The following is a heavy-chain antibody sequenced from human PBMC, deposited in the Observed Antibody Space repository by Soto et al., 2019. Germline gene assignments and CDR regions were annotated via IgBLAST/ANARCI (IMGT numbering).Heavy chain of an antibody. Sequence: QVQLVESGGGVVQPGRSLRLSCAASGFTFSSYGMHWVRQAPGKGLEWVAVISYDGSNKYYADSVKGRFTISRDNSKNTLYLQMNSLRAEDTAGYYCAKGSTAMTYVDYWGQGTLVTVSS. CDR2: ISYDGSNK. J-gene: IGHJ4*02. D-gene: IGHD5-18*01. V-gene: IGHV3-30*18. CDR3: AKGSTAMTYVDY. CDR1: GFTFSSYG.